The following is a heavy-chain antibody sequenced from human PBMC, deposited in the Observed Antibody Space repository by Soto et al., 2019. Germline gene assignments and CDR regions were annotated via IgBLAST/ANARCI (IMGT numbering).Heavy chain of an antibody. D-gene: IGHD2-2*01. CDR2: ISSSSSYI. J-gene: IGHJ6*03. V-gene: IGHV3-21*01. CDR1: GFTSSSYS. Sequence: EVQLVESGGGLVKPGGSLRLSCAASGFTSSSYSMNWVRQAPGKGLEWVSSISSSSSYIYYADSVKGRFTISRDNAKNSLYLQMNSLRAEDTAVYYCARDGGLTSPYYYYYYYMDVWGKGTTVTVSS. CDR3: ARDGGLTSPYYYYYYYMDV.